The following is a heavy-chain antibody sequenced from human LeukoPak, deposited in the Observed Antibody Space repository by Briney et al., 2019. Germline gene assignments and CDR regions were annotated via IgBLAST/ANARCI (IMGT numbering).Heavy chain of an antibody. CDR1: GYTFTGYY. V-gene: IGHV1-2*02. CDR3: AREHYDYVWGSYRYFDY. CDR2: INPNSGGT. J-gene: IGHJ4*02. Sequence: ASVKVSCKASGYTFTGYYMHWVRQAPGQGLEWMGWINPNSGGTNYAQKFQGRVTMTRDTSISTAYMELSRLRSDDTAVYYCAREHYDYVWGSYRYFDYWGQGTLVTVSS. D-gene: IGHD3-16*02.